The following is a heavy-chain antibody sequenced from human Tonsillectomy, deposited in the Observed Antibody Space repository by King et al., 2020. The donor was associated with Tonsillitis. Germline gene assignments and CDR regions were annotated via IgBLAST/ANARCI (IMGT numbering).Heavy chain of an antibody. D-gene: IGHD6-13*01. Sequence: VQLVESGGGVIQPGTSLRLSCAAYGFTFSTSAMHWVRQAPGKGLEWVAVILHDGSSKYYADSVKGRFTISRDNSKNTLYLQMSSLRVEDTAVYYCARAGFSSTWYVAYFDYWGQGTLVTVSS. CDR1: GFTFSTSA. CDR3: ARAGFSSTWYVAYFDY. J-gene: IGHJ4*02. CDR2: ILHDGSSK. V-gene: IGHV3-30-3*01.